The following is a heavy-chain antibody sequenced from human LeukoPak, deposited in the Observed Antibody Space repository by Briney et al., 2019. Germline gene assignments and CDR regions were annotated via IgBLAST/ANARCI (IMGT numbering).Heavy chain of an antibody. J-gene: IGHJ6*03. CDR2: ISYDGSNK. CDR3: AKDPGLDCSSTSCFLLYYYYYMDV. V-gene: IGHV3-30*18. Sequence: GGSLRLSCAASGFTFSSYGMHWVRQAPGKGLEWVAVISYDGSNKYYADSVKGRFTISRDNSKNTLYLQMNSLRAEDTAVYYCAKDPGLDCSSTSCFLLYYYYYMDVWGKGTTVTVSS. CDR1: GFTFSSYG. D-gene: IGHD2-2*01.